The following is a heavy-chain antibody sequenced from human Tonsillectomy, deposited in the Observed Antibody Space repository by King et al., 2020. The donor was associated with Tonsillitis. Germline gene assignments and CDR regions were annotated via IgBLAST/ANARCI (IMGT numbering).Heavy chain of an antibody. Sequence: VQLVESGGGLIQPGGSLRLSCAASGFTVSSTYMNWVRQAPGKGLEGVSVIHSDGSAYYADSVKGRFAISRDNSKNTVYLQMNSLIVEDTAVYYCARKVSPYYFDSSGYYLDYWGLGTLVTVSS. CDR2: IHSDGSA. CDR3: ARKVSPYYFDSSGYYLDY. V-gene: IGHV3-53*01. J-gene: IGHJ4*02. CDR1: GFTVSSTY. D-gene: IGHD3-22*01.